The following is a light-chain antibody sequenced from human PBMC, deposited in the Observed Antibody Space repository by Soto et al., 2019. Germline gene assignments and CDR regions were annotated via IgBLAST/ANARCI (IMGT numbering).Light chain of an antibody. CDR2: AAS. J-gene: IGKJ1*01. CDR3: LQLYNFSWT. CDR1: QGIRND. Sequence: AIQMTQSPSSLSASVGDRVTISCRASQGIRNDLAWYQQKPGRAPKLLIFAASNLQSGVPSRFSGSGSGTDFTLTISRLQPQDFATYYCLQLYNFSWTVGQETKVDIK. V-gene: IGKV1-6*01.